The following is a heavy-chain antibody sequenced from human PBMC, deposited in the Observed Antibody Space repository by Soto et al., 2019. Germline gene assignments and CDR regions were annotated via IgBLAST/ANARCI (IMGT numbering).Heavy chain of an antibody. V-gene: IGHV3-23*01. Sequence: EVQLLESGGGLVQPGGSLRLSCAASGFTFSSYAMSWVRQAPGKGLEWVSVISGSGDSKYYADSVKGRFTTSRDNSKNTLYLQMNSLRVEDTAVYYCAKRASGADCDYWGQGTLVTVSS. CDR3: AKRASGADCDY. CDR2: ISGSGDSK. D-gene: IGHD2-8*02. CDR1: GFTFSSYA. J-gene: IGHJ4*02.